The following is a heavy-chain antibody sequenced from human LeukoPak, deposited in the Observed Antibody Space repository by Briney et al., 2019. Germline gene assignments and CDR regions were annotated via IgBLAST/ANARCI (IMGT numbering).Heavy chain of an antibody. J-gene: IGHJ4*02. V-gene: IGHV1-2*02. CDR2: INPNSGGT. CDR1: GYTFTGYY. CDR3: ARESAILYYDSSGYSSY. D-gene: IGHD3-22*01. Sequence: GASVKVSCKASGYTFTGYYMHWVRQAPGQGLEWMGCINPNSGGTNYAQKFQGRVTMTRDTSISTAYMELSRLRSDDTAVYYCARESAILYYDSSGYSSYWGQGTLVTVSS.